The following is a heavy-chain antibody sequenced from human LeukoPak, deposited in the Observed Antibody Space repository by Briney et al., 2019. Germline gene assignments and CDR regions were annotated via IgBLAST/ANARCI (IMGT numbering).Heavy chain of an antibody. CDR1: GGSFSGYY. CDR2: INHSGST. J-gene: IGHJ4*02. Sequence: SETLSLTCAVYGGSFSGYYWSWVRQPPGKGVEWVGEINHSGSTNYNPSLKSRVTISVDTSKNQFSLKLSSVTAADTAVYYCARGFRGALGYWGQGTLVTVSS. D-gene: IGHD3-10*01. V-gene: IGHV4-34*01. CDR3: ARGFRGALGY.